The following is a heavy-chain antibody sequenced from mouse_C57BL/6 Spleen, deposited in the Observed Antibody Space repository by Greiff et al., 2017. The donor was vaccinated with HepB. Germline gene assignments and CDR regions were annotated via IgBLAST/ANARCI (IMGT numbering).Heavy chain of an antibody. CDR1: GYAFSSSW. Sequence: QVQLQQSGPELVKPGASVKISCKASGYAFSSSWMNWVKQRPGKGLEWIGRIYPGDGDTNYNGKFKGKATLTADKSSRTAYMQLSSLTSEDSAVYFCAREGSSSFDYWGQGTTLTVSS. D-gene: IGHD1-1*01. CDR3: AREGSSSFDY. CDR2: IYPGDGDT. J-gene: IGHJ2*01. V-gene: IGHV1-82*01.